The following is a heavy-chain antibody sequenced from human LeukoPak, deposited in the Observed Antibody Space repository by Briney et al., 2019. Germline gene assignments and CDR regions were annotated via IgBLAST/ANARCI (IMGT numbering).Heavy chain of an antibody. Sequence: GGSLRLSCVASGFTFSTYGMSWVRQAPGKGLEWVSAISGSDTSTYYADSVKGRFTISRDNSKNMLYLQMNSLRAEDTAVYYCVKHYYDRSGCASFDNWGQGTLVTVSS. J-gene: IGHJ4*02. D-gene: IGHD3-22*01. V-gene: IGHV3-23*01. CDR3: VKHYYDRSGCASFDN. CDR2: ISGSDTST. CDR1: GFTFSTYG.